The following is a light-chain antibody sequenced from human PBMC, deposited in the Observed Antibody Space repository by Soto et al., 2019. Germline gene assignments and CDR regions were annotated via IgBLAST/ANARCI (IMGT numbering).Light chain of an antibody. V-gene: IGKV3-20*01. J-gene: IGKJ2*01. CDR2: AAS. CDR3: QQYGSSPPYT. CDR1: QSVTSGN. Sequence: EIVLTQSPGTLSLSPGERATLSCRASQSVTSGNLAWYQQKPGQAPRPLIYAASSRATNIPDRFSGSGSGTDFTLTISRLEPEDFAVYYCQQYGSSPPYTFGQGTKLEIK.